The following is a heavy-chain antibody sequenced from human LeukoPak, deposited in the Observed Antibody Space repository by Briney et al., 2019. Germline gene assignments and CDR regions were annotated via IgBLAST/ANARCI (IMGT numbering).Heavy chain of an antibody. J-gene: IGHJ3*02. V-gene: IGHV5-51*01. D-gene: IGHD3-3*01. CDR3: ARHYSGYDFWSGYLSDAFDI. CDR1: GYSFTSYW. CDR2: IYPGDSDT. Sequence: GESLKIPCKGSGYSFTSYWIGWVRQMPGKGLEWMGIIYPGDSDTRYSPSFQGQVTISADKSISTAYLQWSSLKASDTAMYYCARHYSGYDFWSGYLSDAFDIWGQGTMVTVSS.